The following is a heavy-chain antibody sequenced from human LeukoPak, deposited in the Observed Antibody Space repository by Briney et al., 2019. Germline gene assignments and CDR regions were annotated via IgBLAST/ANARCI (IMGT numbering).Heavy chain of an antibody. V-gene: IGHV3-53*05. CDR3: ARGRGGVRGVIETARRKGVRHDWFDP. CDR1: EFSVGRNY. CDR2: IYSGGST. Sequence: GGSLRLSCAASEFSVGRNYMTWVRQAPGKGLEWVSLIYSGGSTYYAESVKGRFTISRDNSKNTLYLQMNSLRSEDTAVYYCARGRGGVRGVIETARRKGVRHDWFDPWGQGTLVTVSS. J-gene: IGHJ5*02. D-gene: IGHD3-10*01.